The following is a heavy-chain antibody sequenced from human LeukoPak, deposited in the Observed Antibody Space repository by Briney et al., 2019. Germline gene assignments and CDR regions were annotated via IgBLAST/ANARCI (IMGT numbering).Heavy chain of an antibody. CDR3: AKAPYSSSWYYFQH. V-gene: IGHV3-7*01. J-gene: IGHJ1*01. Sequence: PGGSLRLSCAASGFTFSSYWMSWVRQAPGKGLEWVANIKQDGSEKYYVDSVKGRFTISRDNSKNTLYLQMNGLRAEDTAVYYCAKAPYSSSWYYFQHWGQGTLVTVSS. CDR1: GFTFSSYW. D-gene: IGHD6-13*01. CDR2: IKQDGSEK.